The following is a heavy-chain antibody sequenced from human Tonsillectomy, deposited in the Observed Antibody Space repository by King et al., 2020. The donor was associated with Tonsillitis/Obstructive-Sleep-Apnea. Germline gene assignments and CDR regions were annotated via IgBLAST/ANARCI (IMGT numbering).Heavy chain of an antibody. Sequence: VQLQESGPGLVKPSETLSLTCTVSGGSISSYYWSWIRQPPGKGPEWIGYIYYTGSTNYNPSLKSRVTISVDTSKNQFSLKLSSVTAADTAVYYCASRDFWGQGTLVTVSS. CDR1: GGSISSYY. J-gene: IGHJ4*02. V-gene: IGHV4-59*01. CDR3: ASRDF. CDR2: IYYTGST.